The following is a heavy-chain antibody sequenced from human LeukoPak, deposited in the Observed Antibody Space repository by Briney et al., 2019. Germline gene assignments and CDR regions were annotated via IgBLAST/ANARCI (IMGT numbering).Heavy chain of an antibody. CDR3: ARGCTSSSCYDY. D-gene: IGHD2-2*01. J-gene: IGHJ4*02. CDR2: RNEDGNKK. Sequence: GGSLRLSCTASGFTFRRYWMGWVRQAPGKGLEWVANRNEDGNKKYYVDSVKGRFTISRDNSKSSLYLQMNSLRVEDTAVYYCARGCTSSSCYDYWGQGTLVTVSS. CDR1: GFTFRRYW. V-gene: IGHV3-7*04.